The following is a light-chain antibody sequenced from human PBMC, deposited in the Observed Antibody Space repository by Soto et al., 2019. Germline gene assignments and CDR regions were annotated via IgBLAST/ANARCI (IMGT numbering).Light chain of an antibody. CDR1: GSAVGTYNL. V-gene: IGLV2-23*03. CDR2: EGN. J-gene: IGLJ3*02. CDR3: CSYVDTSAFVR. Sequence: QSALTQPASISGSPGQSITISCTGTGSAVGTYNLVSWYQQHPGKAPNLIIYEGNKRPSGVSRRFSGYKSANTASLTISGLQAEDEAEYYCCSYVDTSAFVRFGGGTKLTVL.